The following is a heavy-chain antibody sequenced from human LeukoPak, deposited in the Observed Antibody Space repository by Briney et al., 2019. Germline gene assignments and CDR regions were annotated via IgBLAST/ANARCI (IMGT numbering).Heavy chain of an antibody. J-gene: IGHJ4*02. CDR1: GYTFTGYY. CDR3: ARERGRPTYSSSWSY. D-gene: IGHD6-13*01. CDR2: INPNSGGT. Sequence: ASVKVSCKASGYTFTGYYMHWARQAPGQGLEWMGRINPNSGGTNYAQKFQGRVTMTRDTSISTAYMELSRLRSDDTAVYYCARERGRPTYSSSWSYWGQGTLVTVSS. V-gene: IGHV1-2*06.